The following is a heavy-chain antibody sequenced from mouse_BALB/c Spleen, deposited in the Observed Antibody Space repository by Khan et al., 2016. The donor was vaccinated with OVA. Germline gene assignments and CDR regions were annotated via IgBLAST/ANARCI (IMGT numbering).Heavy chain of an antibody. J-gene: IGHJ2*01. D-gene: IGHD1-1*01. CDR1: GFDFSRYW. V-gene: IGHV4-1*02. Sequence: VKLLESGGGLVQPGGSLKLSYAASGFDFSRYWMSWVRQAPGTGLEWIGQINPDSSTINYTPSLKDKFIISRDDAKNTLYLQMSKVRSEDTALYYCARPRYYGLYFDYWGQGTTLTVSS. CDR3: ARPRYYGLYFDY. CDR2: INPDSSTI.